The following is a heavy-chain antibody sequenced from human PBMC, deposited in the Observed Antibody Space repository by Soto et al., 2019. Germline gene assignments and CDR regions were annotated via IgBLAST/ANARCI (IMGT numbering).Heavy chain of an antibody. CDR1: GFTFSSYW. J-gene: IGHJ6*02. CDR2: IKQDGSEK. V-gene: IGHV3-7*03. CDR3: ASDYSGYDSGHYGMDV. Sequence: GGSLRLSCAASGFTFSSYWMSWVRQAPGKGLEWVANIKQDGSEKYYVDSVKGRFTISRDNAKNSLYLQMNSLRAEDTAVYYCASDYSGYDSGHYGMDVWGQGTTVTV. D-gene: IGHD5-12*01.